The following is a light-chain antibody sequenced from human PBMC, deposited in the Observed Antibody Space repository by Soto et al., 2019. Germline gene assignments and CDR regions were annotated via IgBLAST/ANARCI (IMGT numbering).Light chain of an antibody. CDR3: QQYGSSPLT. CDR2: GAS. V-gene: IGKV3-20*01. CDR1: QSVSSSY. J-gene: IGKJ4*01. Sequence: EVVLPQSPDTLSFSPGERATLSCWSSQSVSSSYLAWYQQKPGQAPRLLIYGASSRATGIPDRFSGSGSGTDFTLTISRLEPEDFAVYYCQQYGSSPLTFGGGTKVDIK.